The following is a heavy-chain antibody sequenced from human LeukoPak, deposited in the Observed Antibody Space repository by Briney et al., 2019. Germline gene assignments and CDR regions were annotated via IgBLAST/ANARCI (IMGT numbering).Heavy chain of an antibody. Sequence: ASVKVSCKASGHTFTSYYMHWVRQAPGQGLEWMGRINPSGGSTSYAQKFQSRVTMTRDTSTSTVYMELSSLRSEDTAVYYCARDPQHSSGWYYFDYWGQGTLVTVSS. CDR3: ARDPQHSSGWYYFDY. CDR2: INPSGGST. D-gene: IGHD6-19*01. V-gene: IGHV1-46*01. J-gene: IGHJ4*02. CDR1: GHTFTSYY.